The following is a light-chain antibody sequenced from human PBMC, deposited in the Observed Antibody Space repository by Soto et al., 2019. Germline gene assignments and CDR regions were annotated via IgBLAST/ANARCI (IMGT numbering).Light chain of an antibody. Sequence: EIVLTQSPATLSLSPGERATLSCRASQSVSSYLAWYQQKPGQAPRLLIYDASNRATGIPARFSGSGSGTDSPLTISSLEPEEFAVYYCQQRSNWPPYTFGQGTKLEIK. CDR1: QSVSSY. V-gene: IGKV3-11*01. CDR3: QQRSNWPPYT. J-gene: IGKJ2*01. CDR2: DAS.